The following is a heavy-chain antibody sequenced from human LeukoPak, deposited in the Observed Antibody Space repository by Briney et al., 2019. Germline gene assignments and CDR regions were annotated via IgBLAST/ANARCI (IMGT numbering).Heavy chain of an antibody. J-gene: IGHJ6*03. CDR3: ARRTPYRSSGRGGYYYYYMDV. V-gene: IGHV4-34*01. D-gene: IGHD1-26*01. CDR1: GGSFSGYY. Sequence: SETLSLTCAVYGGSFSGYYWSRIRQPPGKGLECIGEINHSGNTNYNPSLKSRVTMSVDTSQNQFSLKLSSVTAADTAVYYCARRTPYRSSGRGGYYYYYMDVWGKGTTVTVSS. CDR2: INHSGNT.